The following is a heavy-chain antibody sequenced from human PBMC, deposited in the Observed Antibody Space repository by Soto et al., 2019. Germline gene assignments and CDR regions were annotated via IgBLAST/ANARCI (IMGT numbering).Heavy chain of an antibody. Sequence: PSETLSLTCTVSGGSISSSSYYWGWIRQPPGKWLEWIGSIYYSGSTYYNPSLKSRVTISVDTSKNQFSLKLSSVTAADTAVYYCARLFPHSGSYLDYWGQGTLVTAPQ. D-gene: IGHD1-26*01. CDR2: IYYSGST. CDR1: GGSISSSSYY. V-gene: IGHV4-39*01. J-gene: IGHJ4*02. CDR3: ARLFPHSGSYLDY.